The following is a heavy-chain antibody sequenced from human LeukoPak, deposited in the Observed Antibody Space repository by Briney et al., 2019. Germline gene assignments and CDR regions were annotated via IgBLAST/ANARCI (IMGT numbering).Heavy chain of an antibody. Sequence: SETLSLTCTVSGGSISSGGYYWSWIRQPPGKGLEWIGYIYHSGSTYYNPSLKSRVTISVDRSKNQFSLKLSSVTAADTAVYYCARGGRRGDFDYWGQGTLVTVSS. J-gene: IGHJ4*02. CDR1: GGSISSGGYY. CDR2: IYHSGST. V-gene: IGHV4-30-2*01. D-gene: IGHD1-1*01. CDR3: ARGGRRGDFDY.